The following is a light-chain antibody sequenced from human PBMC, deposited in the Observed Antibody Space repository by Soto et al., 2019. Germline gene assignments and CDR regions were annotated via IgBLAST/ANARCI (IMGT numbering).Light chain of an antibody. V-gene: IGKV1-5*03. CDR1: QSIGGW. CDR3: QQYNNGWT. J-gene: IGKJ1*01. Sequence: DLQMTQSPSTLTASVGDRVSITCRASQSIGGWMAWYQQKPGKAPNLLIYQASNLESGVPSRFSASGSGTEFTLVISNLQPDDFATYHCQQYNNGWTFGQGTKVEI. CDR2: QAS.